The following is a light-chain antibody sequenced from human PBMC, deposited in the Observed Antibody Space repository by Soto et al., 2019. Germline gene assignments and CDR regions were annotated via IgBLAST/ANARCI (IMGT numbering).Light chain of an antibody. CDR2: SNN. CDR1: SSNIGSNT. CDR3: AAWDDSLNGWV. V-gene: IGLV1-44*01. Sequence: QSVLTQPPSASGTPGQRVTISCSGSSSNIGSNTVNWYQQLPVTAPKLLIYSNNQQPSGVPDRFSGSKSGTSASLAISGLQSEDEADYYCAAWDDSLNGWVFGGGTKLTVL. J-gene: IGLJ3*02.